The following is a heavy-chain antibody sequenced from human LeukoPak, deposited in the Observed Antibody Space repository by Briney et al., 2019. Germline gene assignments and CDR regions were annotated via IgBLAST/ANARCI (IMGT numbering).Heavy chain of an antibody. CDR2: IYYSGST. CDR1: GGSISSSSYY. V-gene: IGHV4-39*07. CDR3: ARGNSGNYYIYYYYYMDV. D-gene: IGHD3-10*01. J-gene: IGHJ6*03. Sequence: SETLSLTCTVSGGSISSSSYYWGWIRQPPGTGLEWIGSIYYSGSTFYNPSLKSRVSISVDTSKNQFSLKVSSVTAADTAVYYCARGNSGNYYIYYYYYMDVWGKGTTVTVSS.